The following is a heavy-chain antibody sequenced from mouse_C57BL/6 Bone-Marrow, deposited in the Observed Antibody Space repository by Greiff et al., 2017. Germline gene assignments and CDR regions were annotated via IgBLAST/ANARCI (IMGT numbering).Heavy chain of an antibody. V-gene: IGHV6-6*01. D-gene: IGHD4-1*01. Sequence: EVQGVESGGGLVQPGGSMKLSCAASGFTFSDAWMDWVRQSPAKGLEWVAVIRNKANNHATYYAESVKGRFTISRDDSKSGVYLQMNSLRAEDTGIYYCTLGRRYAMDYWGQGTSVTVSS. J-gene: IGHJ4*01. CDR2: IRNKANNHAT. CDR3: TLGRRYAMDY. CDR1: GFTFSDAW.